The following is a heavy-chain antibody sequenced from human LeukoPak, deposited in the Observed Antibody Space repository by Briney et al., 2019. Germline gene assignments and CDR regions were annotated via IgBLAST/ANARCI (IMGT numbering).Heavy chain of an antibody. V-gene: IGHV4-30-4*01. CDR2: IYYSGST. J-gene: IGHJ6*02. Sequence: PSQTLSLTCTVSGGSISSGDYYWSWLRQPPGKGLEWIGYIYYSGSTYYNPSLKSRVTISVDTSKNQFSLKLSSVTAADTAVYYCARALGDYYYGMDVWGQGTTVTVSS. CDR3: ARALGDYYYGMDV. D-gene: IGHD3-3*02. CDR1: GGSISSGDYY.